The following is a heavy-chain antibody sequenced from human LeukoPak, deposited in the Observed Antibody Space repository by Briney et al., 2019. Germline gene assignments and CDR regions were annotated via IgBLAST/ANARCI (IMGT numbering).Heavy chain of an antibody. CDR3: ARARYYYGSGSYSPLGY. V-gene: IGHV1-18*01. CDR2: ISAYNGNT. J-gene: IGHJ4*02. Sequence: GASVKVSCKASGYTFTSYGISWVRQAPGQGLEWMGWISAYNGNTNYAQKLQGRVTMTTDTSTSTAYMELRSLRSDDTAVYYCARARYYYGSGSYSPLGYWGQGTLVTVSS. D-gene: IGHD3-10*01. CDR1: GYTFTSYG.